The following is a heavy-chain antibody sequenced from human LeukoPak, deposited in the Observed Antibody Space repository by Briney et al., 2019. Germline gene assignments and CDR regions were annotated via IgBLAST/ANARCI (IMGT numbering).Heavy chain of an antibody. Sequence: ASVKVSCKASGYSLSSYAMHWVRQAPGQRLEWMGWIDAGNGNTKYSQKFQGRVTITRDTSANTAYMEVSSLRSEDTAVYYCARVGCSSTTCPLSDYWGQGTLVTVSS. CDR1: GYSLSSYA. J-gene: IGHJ4*02. D-gene: IGHD2-2*01. CDR2: IDAGNGNT. CDR3: ARVGCSSTTCPLSDY. V-gene: IGHV1-3*01.